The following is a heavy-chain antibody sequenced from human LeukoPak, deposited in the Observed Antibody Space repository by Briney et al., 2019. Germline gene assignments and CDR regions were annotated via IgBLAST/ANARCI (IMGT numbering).Heavy chain of an antibody. D-gene: IGHD5-12*01. CDR3: ATGQSGYDGDLDY. CDR1: GFTFSSYS. V-gene: IGHV3-21*01. Sequence: GGSLRLSCAASGFTFSSYSMNWVRQAPGKGLEWVSSISSSSSYIYYADSVKGRFAISRDNAKNSLYLQMNSLRAEDTAVYYCATGQSGYDGDLDYWGQGTLVTVSS. J-gene: IGHJ4*02. CDR2: ISSSSSYI.